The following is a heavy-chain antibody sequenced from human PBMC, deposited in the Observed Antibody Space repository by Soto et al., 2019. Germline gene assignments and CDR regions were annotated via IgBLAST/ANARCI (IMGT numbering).Heavy chain of an antibody. J-gene: IGHJ6*02. V-gene: IGHV1-18*01. Sequence: VASVKVSRKASGYTFTSYGISWVRQAPGQGLEWMGWISAYNGNTNYAQKLQGRVTMTTDTSTSTAYMELRSLRSDDTAVYYCARDGRWRGKPYYHYGMDVWGQGTTVTVSS. CDR2: ISAYNGNT. D-gene: IGHD1-1*01. CDR1: GYTFTSYG. CDR3: ARDGRWRGKPYYHYGMDV.